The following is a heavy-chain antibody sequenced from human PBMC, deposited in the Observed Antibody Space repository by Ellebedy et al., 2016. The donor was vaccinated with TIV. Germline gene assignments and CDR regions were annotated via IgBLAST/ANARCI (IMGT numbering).Heavy chain of an antibody. CDR1: GFTFNFYS. D-gene: IGHD1-26*01. J-gene: IGHJ3*02. CDR2: IVGTGTTT. Sequence: GGSLRLXXAASGFTFNFYSMNWVRQAAGKGLEWISYIVGTGTTTYYADSVKGRFTISRDDAKNSLYLHMNSLRDEDTAVYYCARRGNHLGDAFDIWGQGAMVVVSS. V-gene: IGHV3-48*02. CDR3: ARRGNHLGDAFDI.